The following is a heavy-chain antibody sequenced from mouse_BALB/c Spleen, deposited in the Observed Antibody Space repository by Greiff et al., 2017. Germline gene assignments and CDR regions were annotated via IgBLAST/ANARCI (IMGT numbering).Heavy chain of an antibody. D-gene: IGHD1-1*01. CDR3: ARRVNYGSSHWYFDV. CDR1: GFTFSSYG. J-gene: IGHJ1*01. V-gene: IGHV5-6*02. Sequence: EVMLVESGGDLVKPGGSLKLSCAASGFTFSSYGMSWVRQTPDKRLEWVATISSGGSYTYYPDSVKGRFTISRDNAKNTLYLQMSSLKSEDTAMYYCARRVNYGSSHWYFDVWGAGTTVTVSS. CDR2: ISSGGSYT.